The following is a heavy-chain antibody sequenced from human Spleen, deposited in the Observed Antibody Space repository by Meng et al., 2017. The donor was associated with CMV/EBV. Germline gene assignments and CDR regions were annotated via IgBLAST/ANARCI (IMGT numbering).Heavy chain of an antibody. CDR3: ARHFDYPNAFDI. CDR2: IYHTGST. D-gene: IGHD3-9*01. V-gene: IGHV4-39*01. CDR1: GFTFSSYE. J-gene: IGHJ3*02. Sequence: GSLRLSCAASGFTFSSYEMNWVRQAPGKGLEWIGSIYHTGSTSYNPSLKYRVTISVDTSKNQFSLKLSSVTAADTAVFYCARHFDYPNAFDIWGQGTVVTVSS.